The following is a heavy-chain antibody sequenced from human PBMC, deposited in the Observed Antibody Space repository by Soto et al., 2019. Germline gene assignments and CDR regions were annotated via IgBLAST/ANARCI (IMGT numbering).Heavy chain of an antibody. Sequence: QVQLVQSGAEVKKPGSSVKFSCKASGGTFSSYAINWVRQAPGQGLEWMGGIIPIFGTADYAQKFQGRVTITADESTSTAYMELSSLRSEDTAVYYCARAVAGGVYYYYGMDVWGQGPTVTVSS. CDR1: GGTFSSYA. D-gene: IGHD6-19*01. J-gene: IGHJ6*02. CDR3: ARAVAGGVYYYYGMDV. V-gene: IGHV1-69*12. CDR2: IIPIFGTA.